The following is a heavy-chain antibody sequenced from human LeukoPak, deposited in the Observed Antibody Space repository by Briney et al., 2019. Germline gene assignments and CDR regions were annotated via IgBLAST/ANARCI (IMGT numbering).Heavy chain of an antibody. CDR3: ATYSYDYYYGMDV. Sequence: GGSLRLSWAASGFTVSSNYMSWVRQAPGKGLGWVSVIYSGGSTYYADSVKGRFTISRHNSKNTLYLQMNSLRAEDTAVYYCATYSYDYYYGMDVWGQGTTVTVSS. J-gene: IGHJ6*02. CDR1: GFTVSSNY. D-gene: IGHD5-18*01. V-gene: IGHV3-53*04. CDR2: IYSGGST.